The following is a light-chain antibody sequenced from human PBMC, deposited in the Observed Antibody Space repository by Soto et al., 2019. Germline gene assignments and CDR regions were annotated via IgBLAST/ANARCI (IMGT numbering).Light chain of an antibody. CDR2: RSN. Sequence: QSVLTQPPSASGTPGQRVTISCSGSSSNIGTNYVYWYQQLPGTAPKLLISRSNQRPSGVPDRFSGSKSGTSASLAISGLRSEDEADYYCAAWDDSLSGRYVFGTGTKLTVL. CDR3: AAWDDSLSGRYV. J-gene: IGLJ1*01. V-gene: IGLV1-47*01. CDR1: SSNIGTNY.